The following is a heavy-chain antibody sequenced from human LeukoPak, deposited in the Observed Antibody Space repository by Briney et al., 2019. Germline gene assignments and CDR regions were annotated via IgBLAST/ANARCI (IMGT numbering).Heavy chain of an antibody. J-gene: IGHJ6*03. Sequence: PGGSLRLSCEASGFTFSTYDMNWVRQAQGKRLEWASSMNSSSSYAFYADSVKGRFTISRDNAKSSLYLQMNNLRAEDTAVYYCARDPYSGHYGNDYYYYMDVWGKGTTVTISS. CDR3: ARDPYSGHYGNDYYYYMDV. CDR2: MNSSSSYA. D-gene: IGHD5-12*01. CDR1: GFTFSTYD. V-gene: IGHV3-21*01.